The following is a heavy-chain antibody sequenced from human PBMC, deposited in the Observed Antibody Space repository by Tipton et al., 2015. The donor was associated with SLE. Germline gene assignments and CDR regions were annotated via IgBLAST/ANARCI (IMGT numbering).Heavy chain of an antibody. Sequence: SLRLSCAASGFTFSNYAIHWVRQAPGKGLEWVAAIAFDGSNKYYADSVKGRFTISRDNSKNTLYLQMNSLRTEDTAVYYCGTSGAFDIWGQGTMVTVSS. D-gene: IGHD3-10*01. CDR1: GFTFSNYA. J-gene: IGHJ3*02. CDR2: IAFDGSNK. CDR3: GTSGAFDI. V-gene: IGHV3-30*04.